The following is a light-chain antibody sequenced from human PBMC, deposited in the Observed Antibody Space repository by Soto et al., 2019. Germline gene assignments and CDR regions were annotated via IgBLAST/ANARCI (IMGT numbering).Light chain of an antibody. CDR3: ISYTSSSTWV. Sequence: QAVVTQEPSLTVSPGGTVTLTCDSTTGAVTSGHYPYWFQRKPGQAPRPLIYDTTNKHSWTPARFSGSLLGGNAALTISGLQAEDESDYYCISYTSSSTWVFGGGTKLTVL. CDR2: DTT. V-gene: IGLV7-46*01. CDR1: TGAVTSGHY. J-gene: IGLJ3*02.